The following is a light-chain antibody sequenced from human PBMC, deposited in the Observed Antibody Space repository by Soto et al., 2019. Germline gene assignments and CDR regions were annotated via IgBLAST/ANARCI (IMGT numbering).Light chain of an antibody. Sequence: DIQLTQSPSFLSASVGDRVTITCRASQGISYYLAWYQQKPGKAPNLLIYAASTLQTGVPSRFSGSGSGTEFTLTISTLQPEDFGTYFCQQLNSYPQTFGQGTKVEIK. CDR1: QGISYY. CDR2: AAS. CDR3: QQLNSYPQT. V-gene: IGKV1-9*01. J-gene: IGKJ1*01.